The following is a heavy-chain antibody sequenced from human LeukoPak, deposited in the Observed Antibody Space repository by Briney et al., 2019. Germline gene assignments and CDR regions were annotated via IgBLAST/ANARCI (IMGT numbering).Heavy chain of an antibody. V-gene: IGHV4-59*01. CDR2: IYYSGST. Sequence: PSETLSLTCTVSGGSISSYYWSWIRQPPGKGLEWIGYIYYSGSTNYNPSLKSRVTISVDTSKNQFSLKLSSVTAADTAVYYCARATVLGRWFDPWGQGTLVTVSS. CDR3: ARATVLGRWFDP. D-gene: IGHD2-8*02. J-gene: IGHJ5*02. CDR1: GGSISSYY.